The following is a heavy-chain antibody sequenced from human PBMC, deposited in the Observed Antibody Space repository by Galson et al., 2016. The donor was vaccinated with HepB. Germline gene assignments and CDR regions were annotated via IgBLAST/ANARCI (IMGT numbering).Heavy chain of an antibody. Sequence: SETLSLTCSVSGGSMTSSSPFWGWIRQPPGKGVEWIGSVHNSGFTYDSPSLKSRVTMSVDTSMNQFSLKLRSVTAADTAVYYCATKKCGGSCDVYYGMDVWGQGTTVTVSS. CDR1: GGSMTSSSPF. CDR3: ATKKCGGSCDVYYGMDV. J-gene: IGHJ6*02. D-gene: IGHD2-15*01. V-gene: IGHV4-39*01. CDR2: VHNSGFT.